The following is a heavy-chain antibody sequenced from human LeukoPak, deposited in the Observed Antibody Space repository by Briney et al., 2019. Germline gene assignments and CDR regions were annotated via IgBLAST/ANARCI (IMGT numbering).Heavy chain of an antibody. CDR1: GFTVSSNY. Sequence: PGGSLRLSCADSGFTVSSNYMSWVRQAPGKGLEWVSVIYSGGSTYYADSVKGRFTISRDNSKNTLYLQMNSLRAEDTAVYYCARDYYYDSSGYAYWGQGTLVTVSS. CDR2: IYSGGST. CDR3: ARDYYYDSSGYAY. V-gene: IGHV3-66*01. J-gene: IGHJ4*02. D-gene: IGHD3-22*01.